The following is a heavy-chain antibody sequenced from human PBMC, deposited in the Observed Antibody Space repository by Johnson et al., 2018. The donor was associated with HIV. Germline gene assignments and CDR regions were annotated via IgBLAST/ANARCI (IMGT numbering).Heavy chain of an antibody. CDR3: ARDGVVVVPGGWGAFDI. V-gene: IGHV3-7*01. CDR2: INHDVST. CDR1: GFTFSHNW. J-gene: IGHJ3*02. Sequence: VQLVESGGDLVQPGGSLRLSCIGSGFTFSHNWMSWVRQAPGKGPEWVANINHDVSTYYADSVKGRFTISRDNSKNTLYLQMNSLRAEDTAVYYCARDGVVVVPGGWGAFDIWGQGTLVTVSS. D-gene: IGHD2-15*01.